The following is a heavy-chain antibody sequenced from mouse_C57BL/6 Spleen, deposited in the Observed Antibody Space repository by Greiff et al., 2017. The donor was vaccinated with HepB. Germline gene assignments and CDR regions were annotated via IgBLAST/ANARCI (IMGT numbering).Heavy chain of an antibody. Sequence: VQRVESGPGLVQPSQSLSITCTVSGFSLTSYGVHWVRQSPGKGLEWLGVIWRGGSTDYNAAFMSRLSITKDNSKSQVFFKMNSLQADDTAIYYCAKGTTVVATYAMDYWGQGTSVTVSS. CDR3: AKGTTVVATYAMDY. CDR1: GFSLTSYG. D-gene: IGHD1-1*01. CDR2: IWRGGST. J-gene: IGHJ4*01. V-gene: IGHV2-5*01.